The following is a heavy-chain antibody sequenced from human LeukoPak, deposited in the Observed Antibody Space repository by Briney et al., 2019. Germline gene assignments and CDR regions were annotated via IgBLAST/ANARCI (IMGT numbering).Heavy chain of an antibody. Sequence: SETLSLTCAVYGGSFSGYYWSWIRQPPGKGLEWIGEINHSGSTNYNPSLKSRVTISVDTSKNQFSPKLSSVTAADTAVYYCARVRYGGNPDFDYWGQGTLVTVSS. CDR3: ARVRYGGNPDFDY. CDR1: GGSFSGYY. J-gene: IGHJ4*02. V-gene: IGHV4-34*01. D-gene: IGHD4-23*01. CDR2: INHSGST.